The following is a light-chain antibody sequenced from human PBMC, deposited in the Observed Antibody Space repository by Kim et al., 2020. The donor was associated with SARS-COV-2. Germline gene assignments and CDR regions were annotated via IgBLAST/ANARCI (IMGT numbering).Light chain of an antibody. Sequence: GQRVTISGSGSSSNIGSNYVYWYQQLPGTAPKLLIYRNNQRPSGVPDRFSGSKSGTSASLAISGLRSEDEADYYCAASDDSLSGWAFCGWTQLTVL. CDR1: SSNIGSNY. V-gene: IGLV1-47*01. J-gene: IGLJ3*02. CDR3: AASDDSLSGWA. CDR2: RNN.